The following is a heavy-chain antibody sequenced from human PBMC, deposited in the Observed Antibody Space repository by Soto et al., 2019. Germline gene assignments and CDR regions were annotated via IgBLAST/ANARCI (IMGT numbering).Heavy chain of an antibody. Sequence: SGPTLVNPTQTLTLTCTFSGFSLSTSGMCVSWIRQPPGKALEWLALIDWDDDKYYSTSLKTRLTISKDTSKNQVVLTMTNMDPVDTATYYCVRIQRVNFDFWSGYYASGNYYYYYGMDVCGQGTTVTVSS. J-gene: IGHJ6*02. CDR3: VRIQRVNFDFWSGYYASGNYYYYYGMDV. D-gene: IGHD3-3*01. CDR2: IDWDDDK. V-gene: IGHV2-70*01. CDR1: GFSLSTSGMC.